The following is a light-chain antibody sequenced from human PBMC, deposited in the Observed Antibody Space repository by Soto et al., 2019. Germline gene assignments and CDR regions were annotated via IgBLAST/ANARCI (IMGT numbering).Light chain of an antibody. J-gene: IGKJ5*01. V-gene: IGKV2-30*01. CDR1: QSLVYSDGDTH. Sequence: DVVMTQSPLSLPVTLGQPASISCRSIQSLVYSDGDTHFSWFQQRPGRSPRRLIYKVSNRDSGVPARFSGSGSGTDFALKISRVEAEDVGVYYCMQGTHWPITFGQGTGLEI. CDR2: KVS. CDR3: MQGTHWPIT.